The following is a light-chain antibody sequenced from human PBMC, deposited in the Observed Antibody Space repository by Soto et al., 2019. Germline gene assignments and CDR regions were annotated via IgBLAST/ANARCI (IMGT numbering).Light chain of an antibody. CDR1: QTIFRW. CDR3: QQYNSYPWT. Sequence: DIQMTQSPSTLSASVGDRVTITCRASQTIFRWLAWYQQRPGKAPNLLISDASDLQSGVPSRFSGSGSGAEFTLTIGRLQPDDFATYSSQQYNSYPWTFGQGTK. J-gene: IGKJ1*01. CDR2: DAS. V-gene: IGKV1-5*01.